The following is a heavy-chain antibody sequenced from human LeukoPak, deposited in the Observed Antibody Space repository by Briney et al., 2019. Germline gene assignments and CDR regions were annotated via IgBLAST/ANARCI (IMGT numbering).Heavy chain of an antibody. CDR2: IYYSGST. D-gene: IGHD7-27*01. Sequence: SSETLSLTCTVSGGSISSYYWSWIRQPPGKGLEWIGYIYYSGSTNYNPSLKSRVTISVDTSKNQFSLKLRSVTAADTAVYYCAREGLGLYYFDYWGQGTLVTVSS. J-gene: IGHJ4*02. V-gene: IGHV4-59*01. CDR3: AREGLGLYYFDY. CDR1: GGSISSYY.